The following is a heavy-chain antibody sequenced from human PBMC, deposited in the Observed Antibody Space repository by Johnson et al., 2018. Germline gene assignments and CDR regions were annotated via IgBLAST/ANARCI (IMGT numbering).Heavy chain of an antibody. Sequence: QLVESGGGLVQPGGSLRLSCAASGFTFSTYGMHWVRQAPGKGLEWVAVIWYDGSNKYYVDYVKGRFPISRDNSKNTLYLQMNSLRAEDTAVYYCARDEGDAFDIWGQGTMVTVSS. CDR2: IWYDGSNK. CDR3: ARDEGDAFDI. CDR1: GFTFSTYG. V-gene: IGHV3-33*01. J-gene: IGHJ3*02.